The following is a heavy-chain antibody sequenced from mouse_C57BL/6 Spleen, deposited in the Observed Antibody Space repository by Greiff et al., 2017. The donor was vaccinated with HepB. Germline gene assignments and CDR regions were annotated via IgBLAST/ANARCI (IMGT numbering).Heavy chain of an antibody. D-gene: IGHD1-1*01. CDR2: IYPRSGNT. CDR1: GYTFTSYG. CDR3: ARSAGRSYVGYFDV. Sequence: QVQLQQSGAELARPGASVKLSCKASGYTFTSYGISWVKQRTGQGLEWIGEIYPRSGNTYYNEKFKGKATLTADKSSSTAYMELRSLTSEDSAVYFCARSAGRSYVGYFDVWGTGTTVTVSS. V-gene: IGHV1-81*01. J-gene: IGHJ1*03.